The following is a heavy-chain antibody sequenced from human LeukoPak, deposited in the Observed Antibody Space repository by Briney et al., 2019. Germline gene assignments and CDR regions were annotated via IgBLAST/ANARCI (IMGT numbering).Heavy chain of an antibody. CDR2: VYYSGST. CDR1: GGSISSYY. V-gene: IGHV4-59*01. D-gene: IGHD3-10*01. Sequence: SETLSLTCTVSGGSISSYYWSWIRLPPGKGLEWIGYVYYSGSTKYNPSLRSRVTISVDTSKNQFSLRLSSVTAADTAVYYCASRGVVRGVSYYFDYWGQGTLVTVSS. CDR3: ASRGVVRGVSYYFDY. J-gene: IGHJ4*02.